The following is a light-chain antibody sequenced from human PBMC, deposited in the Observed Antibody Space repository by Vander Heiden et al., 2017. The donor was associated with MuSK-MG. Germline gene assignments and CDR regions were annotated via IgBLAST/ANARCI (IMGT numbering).Light chain of an antibody. J-gene: IGKJ1*01. CDR2: AAS. V-gene: IGKV1-39*01. CDR3: QQSYSTPQR. Sequence: DIQMTQSPSSLSASVGDRVTITCRASQSIITYLNWYQQKPGKAPKLLIYAASSLQSGVPSRFSGSGSGTDFTLTISSLQPEDFATYYCQQSYSTPQRFGQGTKVEIK. CDR1: QSIITY.